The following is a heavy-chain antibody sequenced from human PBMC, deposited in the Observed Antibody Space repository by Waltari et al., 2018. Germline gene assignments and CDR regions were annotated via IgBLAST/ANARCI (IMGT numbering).Heavy chain of an antibody. CDR2: ISSSSSYI. CDR3: ARTTPRAVEFDY. V-gene: IGHV3-21*01. CDR1: GFTFSSYS. J-gene: IGHJ4*02. Sequence: EVQLVESGGGLVKPGGSLRLSCAASGFTFSSYSMNWVRQAPGKGLEWVSSISSSSSYIYYADSVKGRFTISRDNAKNSLYLQMNSLRAEDTAVYYCARTTPRAVEFDYWGQGTLATVSS. D-gene: IGHD6-19*01.